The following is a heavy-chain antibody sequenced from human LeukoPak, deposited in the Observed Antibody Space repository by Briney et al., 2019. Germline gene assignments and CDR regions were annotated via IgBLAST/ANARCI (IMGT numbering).Heavy chain of an antibody. CDR2: IYSGGST. V-gene: IGHV3-66*01. CDR1: GFTVSSYY. Sequence: GGSLRLSCAASGFTVSSYYMSWVRQAPGKGLEWVSVIYSGGSTYYADSVKGRFTISRDNSKNTLYLQMNSLRAEDTAVYYCARVPLGGGPPSWGQGTLVTVSS. D-gene: IGHD2-15*01. CDR3: ARVPLGGGPPS. J-gene: IGHJ4*02.